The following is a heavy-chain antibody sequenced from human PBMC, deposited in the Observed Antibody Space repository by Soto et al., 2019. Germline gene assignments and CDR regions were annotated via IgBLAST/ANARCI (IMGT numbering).Heavy chain of an antibody. V-gene: IGHV3-21*02. Sequence: EVQLVESGGGLVKPGGSLRLSCTASGFTFSSYNMNWVRQAPGKGLEWVSYISTWSSYSFYADSVKGRFTISRDNSENSRYLRLDSLRDEVTAVYYSARASHEYGALDYWGQGAPVTVSS. J-gene: IGHJ4*02. D-gene: IGHD4-17*01. CDR1: GFTFSSYN. CDR3: ARASHEYGALDY. CDR2: ISTWSSYS.